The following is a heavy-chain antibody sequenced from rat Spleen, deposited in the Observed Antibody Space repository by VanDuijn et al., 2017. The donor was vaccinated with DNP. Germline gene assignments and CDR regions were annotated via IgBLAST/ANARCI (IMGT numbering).Heavy chain of an antibody. CDR2: IRYDGGYT. D-gene: IGHD4-3*01. V-gene: IGHV5-31*01. CDR1: GFTFNNYW. J-gene: IGHJ2*01. Sequence: EVQLVESGGDLVQPGRSLKLSCVASGFTFNNYWMTWIRQVPGKGLEWVAYIRYDGGYTKYGDSVKGRFTISRDNAKNTLYLQMNSLRSEDMATYYCARWNSGHFDYWGQGVMVSVSS. CDR3: ARWNSGHFDY.